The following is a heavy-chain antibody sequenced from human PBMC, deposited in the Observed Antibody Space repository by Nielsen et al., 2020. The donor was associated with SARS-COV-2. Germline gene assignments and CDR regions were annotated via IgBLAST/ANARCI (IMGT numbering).Heavy chain of an antibody. J-gene: IGHJ4*02. Sequence: SVKVSCKASGGTFSSYAISWVRQAPGQGLEWMGGIIPIFGTANYAQKFQGRVTITADESTSTAYMELSSLRSEDTAVYYCARSIRTWVYESNGFHTYYDYWGQGTLVTVSS. CDR1: GGTFSSYA. CDR2: IIPIFGTA. V-gene: IGHV1-69*13. CDR3: ARSIRTWVYESNGFHTYYDY. D-gene: IGHD3-22*01.